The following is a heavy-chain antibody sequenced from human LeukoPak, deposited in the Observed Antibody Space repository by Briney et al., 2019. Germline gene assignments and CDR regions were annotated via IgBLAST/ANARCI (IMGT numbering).Heavy chain of an antibody. CDR1: GFTFSSSW. V-gene: IGHV3-74*01. D-gene: IGHD6-19*01. CDR3: ARTGYVTGWHYFDY. J-gene: IGHJ4*02. Sequence: GGSLRLSCAASGFTFSSSWMHWVPQAPGKGLVGVSRIDSDGSSTSYADSVKGRITISRDNAKNTLYLQMNSLRAEDTAVYYCARTGYVTGWHYFDYWGQGTLVTVSS. CDR2: IDSDGSST.